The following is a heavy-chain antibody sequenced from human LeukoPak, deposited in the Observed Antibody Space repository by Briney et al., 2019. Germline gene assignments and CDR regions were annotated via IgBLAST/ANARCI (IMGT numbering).Heavy chain of an antibody. CDR2: IKSKTDGGTT. V-gene: IGHV3-15*01. Sequence: GGSLRLSCAASGFTFSHAWMTWVRQAPGKGLEWVGRIKSKTDGGTTNYAAPVKGRFTISRDDSKNTLYLQMNSLKTEDTAVYYCTTVQYSGSYREDYWGQGTLVTVSA. J-gene: IGHJ4*02. CDR1: GFTFSHAW. CDR3: TTVQYSGSYREDY. D-gene: IGHD1-26*01.